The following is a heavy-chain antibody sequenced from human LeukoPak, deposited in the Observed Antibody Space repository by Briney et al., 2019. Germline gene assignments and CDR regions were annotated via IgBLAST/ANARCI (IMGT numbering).Heavy chain of an antibody. V-gene: IGHV1-2*02. CDR2: INPNSGGT. J-gene: IGHJ5*02. Sequence: ASVKVSCKASGYTFTGYYMHWVRQAPGQGPEWMGWINPNSGGTNYAQKFQGRVTMTRDTSLSTVYMELSRLRADDTAVYYCATQATSGWHFSWGQGTLVTVSS. CDR3: ATQATSGWHFS. D-gene: IGHD6-19*01. CDR1: GYTFTGYY.